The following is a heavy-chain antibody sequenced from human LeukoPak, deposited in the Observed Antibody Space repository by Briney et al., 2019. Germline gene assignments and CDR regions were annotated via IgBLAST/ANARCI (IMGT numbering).Heavy chain of an antibody. CDR1: GFTFSSDV. CDR3: AKVRAPRQYYFDY. V-gene: IGHV3-23*01. D-gene: IGHD1-26*01. J-gene: IGHJ4*02. Sequence: GGSLRLSCAASGFTFSSDVMSWVRQAPGKGPEWVSAISGSGGRTYYADSVKGRFTISRDNSKNTLYLQMNSLRAEDTAVYYCAKVRAPRQYYFDYWGQGTLVTVSS. CDR2: ISGSGGRT.